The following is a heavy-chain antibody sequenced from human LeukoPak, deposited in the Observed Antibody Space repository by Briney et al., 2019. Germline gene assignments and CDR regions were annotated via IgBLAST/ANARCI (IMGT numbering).Heavy chain of an antibody. D-gene: IGHD2-15*01. V-gene: IGHV3-33*01. CDR3: ARVDCSGGSCYFDY. CDR1: GFTFSSYG. Sequence: PGGSLRLSCAASGFTFSSYGMHWVRQAPGKGLEWVAVIWYDGSNKYYVDSVKGRFTISRDNSKNTLYLQMNSLRAEDTAVYYCARVDCSGGSCYFDYWGQGTLVTVSS. CDR2: IWYDGSNK. J-gene: IGHJ4*02.